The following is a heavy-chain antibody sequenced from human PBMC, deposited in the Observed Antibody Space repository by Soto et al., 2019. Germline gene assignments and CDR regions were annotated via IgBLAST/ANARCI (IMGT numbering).Heavy chain of an antibody. Sequence: ASVKVSCKASGYTFTSYGISWVRQAPGQGLEWMGWISAYNGNTNYAQKLQGRVTMTTDTSTSTAYMELRSLRSDDTAVYYCTKSPRGKIVLPDYWSRGTLVTVSS. CDR1: GYTFTSYG. CDR2: ISAYNGNT. J-gene: IGHJ4*02. V-gene: IGHV1-18*01. D-gene: IGHD1-26*01. CDR3: TKSPRGKIVLPDY.